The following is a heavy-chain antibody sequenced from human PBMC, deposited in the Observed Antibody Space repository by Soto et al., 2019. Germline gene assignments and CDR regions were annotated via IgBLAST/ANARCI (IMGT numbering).Heavy chain of an antibody. CDR1: GGSISSYY. CDR3: ARGRWFDA. Sequence: SETLSLTCTVSGGSISSYYWSWIRQPPGKGLEWIGYIYYTGSTNYAPSLKSRVTISVDTSKNQFSLKLCSVTAAYTAVYYCARGRWFDAWCQGTLDTVS. J-gene: IGHJ5*02. V-gene: IGHV4-59*01. CDR2: IYYTGST.